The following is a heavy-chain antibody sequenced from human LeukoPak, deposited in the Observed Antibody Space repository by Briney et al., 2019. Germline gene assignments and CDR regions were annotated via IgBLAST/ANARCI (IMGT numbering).Heavy chain of an antibody. CDR1: GLTSSSYW. Sequence: GGSLRLSCAPSGLTSSSYWMTWGRQAPGKGLEWVANIRQDGSEKNYVDSVKGRFTISRDNAKNSLNLQMNGLRVEDTAVYFCMRQNRAYFFGHWGQGTLVTVSS. CDR2: IRQDGSEK. V-gene: IGHV3-7*01. J-gene: IGHJ1*01. CDR3: MRQNRAYFFGH. D-gene: IGHD3-3*01.